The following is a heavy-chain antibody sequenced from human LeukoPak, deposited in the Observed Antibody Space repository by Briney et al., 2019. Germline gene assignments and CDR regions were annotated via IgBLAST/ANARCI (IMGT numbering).Heavy chain of an antibody. V-gene: IGHV4-4*07. Sequence: SETLSLTCTVSGGSISSYFWGWIRQPAGKGLEWIGRIYTSGSTNYNPSLKSRVTMSVDTSKNQFSLKLSSVTAADTAVYYCARGSDYDHRNFDYWGQGTLVIVFS. J-gene: IGHJ4*02. CDR3: ARGSDYDHRNFDY. CDR2: IYTSGST. D-gene: IGHD5-12*01. CDR1: GGSISSYF.